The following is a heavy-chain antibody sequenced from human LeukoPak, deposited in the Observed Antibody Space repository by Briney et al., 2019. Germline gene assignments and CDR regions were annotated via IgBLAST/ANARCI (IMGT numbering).Heavy chain of an antibody. CDR2: IRSKANSYAT. CDR1: GFTFSGSA. J-gene: IGHJ6*03. CDR3: TMGGGYCSSTSCYIGIPSLTLYMDV. Sequence: GRSLRLSCATSGFTFSGSAMHWVRQASGKGLEWVGRIRSKANSYATAYAASVKGRFTISRDDSKNTAYLQMNSLKTEDTAVYYCTMGGGYCSSTSCYIGIPSLTLYMDVWGKGTTVTVSS. V-gene: IGHV3-73*01. D-gene: IGHD2-2*02.